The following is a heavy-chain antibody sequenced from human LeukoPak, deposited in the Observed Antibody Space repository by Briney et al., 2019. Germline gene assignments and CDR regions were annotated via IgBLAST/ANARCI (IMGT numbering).Heavy chain of an antibody. J-gene: IGHJ6*03. CDR2: IYYSGST. CDR3: ARGTGSGSYYNVLYYYYYYMDV. CDR1: GGSISSYY. V-gene: IGHV4-59*12. Sequence: PSETLSLTCTASGGSISSYYWSWIRQPPGKGLEWIGYIYYSGSTNYNPSLKSRVTISVDTSKNQFSLKLSSVTAADTAVYYCARGTGSGSYYNVLYYYYYYMDVWGKGTTVTVSS. D-gene: IGHD3-10*01.